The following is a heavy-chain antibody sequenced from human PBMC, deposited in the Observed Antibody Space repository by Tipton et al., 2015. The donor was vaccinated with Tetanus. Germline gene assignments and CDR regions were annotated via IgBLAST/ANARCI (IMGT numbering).Heavy chain of an antibody. CDR3: ARGGITAAGILDY. Sequence: TLSLTCTVSGGSVSSYYWGWIRQPPGKGLEWIGYIYYSGSTNYNPSLKSRVTISVDTSKNQFSLKLSSVTAADTAVYYCARGGITAAGILDYWGQGTLVTVSS. J-gene: IGHJ4*02. CDR1: GGSVSSYY. V-gene: IGHV4-59*02. CDR2: IYYSGST. D-gene: IGHD6-13*01.